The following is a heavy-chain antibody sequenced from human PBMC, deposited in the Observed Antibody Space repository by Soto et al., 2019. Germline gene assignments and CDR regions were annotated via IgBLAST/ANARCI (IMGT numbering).Heavy chain of an antibody. CDR1: GFTFSSYS. J-gene: IGHJ6*03. CDR3: ARDGRVFNYYYYYMDV. CDR2: ISSSSSTI. V-gene: IGHV3-48*01. Sequence: EVQLVESGGGLVQPGGSLRLSCAASGFTFSSYSMNWVRQAPGKGLEWVSYISSSSSTIYYADSVKGRFTISRDNAKNSLDLQMNRLRAEDTAVYYCARDGRVFNYYYYYMDVWGKGTTVTVSS. D-gene: IGHD1-26*01.